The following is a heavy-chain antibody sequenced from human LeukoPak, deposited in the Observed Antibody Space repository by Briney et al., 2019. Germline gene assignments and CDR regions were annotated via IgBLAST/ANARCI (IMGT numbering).Heavy chain of an antibody. CDR2: IRYDGSNK. V-gene: IGHV3-30*02. CDR3: AKGVVPAARPFDY. D-gene: IGHD2-2*01. CDR1: GFTFSSYG. Sequence: GGSLRLSCAASGFTFSSYGMHWVRQAPGKGLEWVAFIRYDGSNKYYADSVKGRFTISRDNSKNTLYLQMNSLRAEDTAVYYCAKGVVPAARPFDYWGQGTLVTVSS. J-gene: IGHJ4*02.